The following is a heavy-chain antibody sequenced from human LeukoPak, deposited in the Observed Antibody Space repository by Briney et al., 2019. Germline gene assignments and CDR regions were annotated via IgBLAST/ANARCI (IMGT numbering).Heavy chain of an antibody. CDR2: ISYDGSNK. D-gene: IGHD3-22*01. V-gene: IGHV3-30*01. CDR1: GFTFSSYA. J-gene: IGHJ4*02. Sequence: GGSLRLSCAASGFTFSSYAMHWVRQAPGKGLEWVAVISYDGSNKYYADSVKGRFTISSDNSKNTLYLQMNSLRAEDTAVYYCARDPLPMIVVVNYFDYWGQGTLVTVSS. CDR3: ARDPLPMIVVVNYFDY.